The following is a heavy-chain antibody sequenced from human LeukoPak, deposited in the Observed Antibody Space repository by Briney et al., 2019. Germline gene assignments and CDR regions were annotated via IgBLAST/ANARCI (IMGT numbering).Heavy chain of an antibody. CDR1: GFTFSSYG. CDR3: ARDYAGSMVRGVIRAGMDV. D-gene: IGHD3-10*01. Sequence: PGGSLRLSCAASGFTFSSYGMHWVRQAPGKGLEWVAVIWYDGSNKYYADSVKGRFTISRDNSKNTLYLQMNSLRAEDTAVYYCARDYAGSMVRGVIRAGMDVWGQGTTVTVSS. J-gene: IGHJ6*02. V-gene: IGHV3-33*01. CDR2: IWYDGSNK.